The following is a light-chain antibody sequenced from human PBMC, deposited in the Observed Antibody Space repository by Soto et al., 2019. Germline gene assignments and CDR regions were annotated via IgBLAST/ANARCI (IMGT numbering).Light chain of an antibody. CDR1: QSISSW. J-gene: IGKJ1*01. V-gene: IGKV1-5*01. CDR2: DAS. CDR3: QQFHSFSRT. Sequence: DIQMTQSPSTLSASVGDRVTITCRASQSISSWLAWYQQKPGKAPKLLIYDASSLESGVPSRFSGSESGTEFTLTISSLQPEDFATYYCQQFHSFSRTFGQGTKVDIK.